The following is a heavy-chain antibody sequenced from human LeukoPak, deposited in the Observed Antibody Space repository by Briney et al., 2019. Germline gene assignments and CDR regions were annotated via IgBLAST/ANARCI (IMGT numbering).Heavy chain of an antibody. CDR1: GFTFSSYE. Sequence: GGSLRLSCAVSGFTFSSYEMNWVRQAPGKGLGWVSYISSSGRTIYNADSVKGRFTISRDNAKNSLYLQMNSLRAEDTAVYYCANYYYDSSGYWVHAFDIWGQGTMVTVSS. CDR2: ISSSGRTI. J-gene: IGHJ3*02. CDR3: ANYYYDSSGYWVHAFDI. D-gene: IGHD3-22*01. V-gene: IGHV3-48*03.